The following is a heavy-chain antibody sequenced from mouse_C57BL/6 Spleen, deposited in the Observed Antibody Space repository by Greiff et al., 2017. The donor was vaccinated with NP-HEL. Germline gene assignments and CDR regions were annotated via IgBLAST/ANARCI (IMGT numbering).Heavy chain of an antibody. CDR3: AGTTVVAYYFDY. CDR1: GYTFTSYD. V-gene: IGHV1-85*01. D-gene: IGHD1-1*01. CDR2: LYPRDGST. Sequence: VQLQQSGPELVKPGASVKLSCKASGYTFTSYDINWVKQRPGQGLEWIGWLYPRDGSTKYNEKFKGKATLTVDTSSSTAYMELHSLTSEDSAVYFCAGTTVVAYYFDYWGQGTTLTVSS. J-gene: IGHJ2*01.